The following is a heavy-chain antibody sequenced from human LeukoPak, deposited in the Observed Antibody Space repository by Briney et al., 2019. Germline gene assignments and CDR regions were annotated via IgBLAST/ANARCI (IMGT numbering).Heavy chain of an antibody. D-gene: IGHD3-10*01. V-gene: IGHV3-23*01. Sequence: GGSLRLSCAASGFTFSSYAMRWVRQAPGKGLEWVSSITGSGDSTYYADSVKGRFTISRDNSKNTLYLQMNSLRAEDTALYYCAKHEGSSGSYCHFHYWGQGTLVTVSS. CDR1: GFTFSSYA. CDR3: AKHEGSSGSYCHFHY. J-gene: IGHJ4*02. CDR2: ITGSGDST.